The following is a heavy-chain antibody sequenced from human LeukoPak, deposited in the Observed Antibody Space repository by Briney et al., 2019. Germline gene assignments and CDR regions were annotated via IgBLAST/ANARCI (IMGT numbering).Heavy chain of an antibody. CDR3: ARGPPNWGYDY. D-gene: IGHD7-27*01. V-gene: IGHV1-8*01. J-gene: IGHJ4*02. CDR2: MSPNSGDT. CDR1: GYTFTSYD. Sequence: ASVKVSGKASGYTFTSYDFNWVRQATGQRPERMGWMSPNSGDTGYAQKFQDRVTMTRNTSISTAYMELSSLRSDDTAVYYCARGPPNWGYDYWGPGTLVTVSS.